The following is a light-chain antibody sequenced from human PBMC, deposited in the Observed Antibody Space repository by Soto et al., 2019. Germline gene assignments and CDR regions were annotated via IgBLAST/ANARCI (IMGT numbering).Light chain of an antibody. V-gene: IGLV2-8*01. CDR1: SSDVGAYNY. CDR3: SSYAGSNNPWV. J-gene: IGLJ3*02. Sequence: QSALTQPPSASGSPGQSVTISCTGTSSDVGAYNYVCWYQQHPGKAPKLIISEVTKRPSGVPDRFSGSNSGNTASLTVTGLQAEDEADYYCSSYAGSNNPWVFGGGTKLTVL. CDR2: EVT.